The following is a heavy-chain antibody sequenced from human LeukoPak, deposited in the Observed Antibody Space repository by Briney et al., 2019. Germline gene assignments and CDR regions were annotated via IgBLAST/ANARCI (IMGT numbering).Heavy chain of an antibody. CDR2: INPSGGST. Sequence: GASVKVSCKASGYTFTSYYMHWVRQAPGQGLEWMGLINPSGGSTSYAQKLQGRVTMTTDTSTSTAYMELRSLRSDDTAVYYCARGRGYYYDSSGYRPLDYWGQGTLVTVSS. J-gene: IGHJ4*02. V-gene: IGHV1-46*01. D-gene: IGHD3-22*01. CDR1: GYTFTSYY. CDR3: ARGRGYYYDSSGYRPLDY.